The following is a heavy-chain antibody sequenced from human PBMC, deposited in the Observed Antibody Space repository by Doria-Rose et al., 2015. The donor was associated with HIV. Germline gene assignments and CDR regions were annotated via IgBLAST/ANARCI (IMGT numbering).Heavy chain of an antibody. CDR2: IFSDDER. CDR1: GVSLSSPGMG. D-gene: IGHD6-13*01. J-gene: IGHJ4*02. CDR3: ARIKSSRWYHKYYFDF. Sequence: QATLKESGPVLVKPTETLTLTCTVSGVSLSSPGMGVSWIRQPPGKALEWLADIFSDDERPYKTSLKSRLTISRGTSKSQVVLTMTDMDPVDTATYYCARIKSSRWYHKYYFDFWGQGTLVIVSA. V-gene: IGHV2-26*01.